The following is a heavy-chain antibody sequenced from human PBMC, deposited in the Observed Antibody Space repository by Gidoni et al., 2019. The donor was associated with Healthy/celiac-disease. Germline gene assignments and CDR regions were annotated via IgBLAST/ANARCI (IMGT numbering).Heavy chain of an antibody. CDR3: ARVLRWYYYGSGDIYYFDY. CDR2: IKQDGSEK. V-gene: IGHV3-7*01. J-gene: IGHJ4*02. D-gene: IGHD3-10*01. Sequence: EVQLVESGGGLVQPGGSLSLACAASGFTFGSYWMSWVRQAPGTGLVWVANIKQDGSEKYYGDSVKGRFTISRDNAKNSLYLQMNSLRAEDTAVYYCARVLRWYYYGSGDIYYFDYWGQGTLVTVSS. CDR1: GFTFGSYW.